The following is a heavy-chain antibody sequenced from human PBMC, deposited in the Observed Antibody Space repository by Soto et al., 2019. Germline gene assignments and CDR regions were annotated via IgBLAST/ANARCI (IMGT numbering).Heavy chain of an antibody. J-gene: IGHJ4*02. Sequence: EVPLVESGGGLVQPGGSLRLSCAASGFTFSSYWMSWVRQAPGKGLEWVANIKQDGSEKYYVDSVKGRFTISRDNAKNSLYLQMNSLRAEDTAVYYCARGRTQRWLQQTYYFDYWGQGTLVTVSS. CDR3: ARGRTQRWLQQTYYFDY. CDR1: GFTFSSYW. V-gene: IGHV3-7*01. CDR2: IKQDGSEK. D-gene: IGHD5-12*01.